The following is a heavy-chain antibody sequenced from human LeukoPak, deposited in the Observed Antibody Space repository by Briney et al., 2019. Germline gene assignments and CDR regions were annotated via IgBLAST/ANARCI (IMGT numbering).Heavy chain of an antibody. CDR2: INHSGST. Sequence: SETLSLTCAVYGGSFSGYYWSWIRQPPGKGLEWIGEINHSGSTNYNPSLKSRVTISVDTSKNQFSLKLSSVTAADTAVYYCARGVYVCKQLVRWGQGTLVTVSS. J-gene: IGHJ4*02. D-gene: IGHD6-13*01. CDR1: GGSFSGYY. CDR3: ARGVYVCKQLVR. V-gene: IGHV4-34*01.